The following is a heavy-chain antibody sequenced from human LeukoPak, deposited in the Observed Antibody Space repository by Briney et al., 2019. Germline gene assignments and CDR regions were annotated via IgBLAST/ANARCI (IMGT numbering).Heavy chain of an antibody. V-gene: IGHV1-2*02. D-gene: IGHD3-3*01. CDR1: GYTFTGYY. CDR3: ARDLSPPTIFGVVTPFHWFDP. Sequence: ASVKVSCKASGYTFTGYYMHWVRQAPGQGLEWMGWINPNSGGTNYAQKFQGRVTMTRDTSISTAYMELSRLRSDDTAVYYCARDLSPPTIFGVVTPFHWFDPWGQGTLVTVSS. J-gene: IGHJ5*02. CDR2: INPNSGGT.